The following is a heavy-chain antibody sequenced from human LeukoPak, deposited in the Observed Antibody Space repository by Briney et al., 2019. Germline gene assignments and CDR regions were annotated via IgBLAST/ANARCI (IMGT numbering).Heavy chain of an antibody. CDR3: ARGKVRGPPSGDAFDI. CDR2: ISAYNGNT. Sequence: ASVKVSCKASGYTFTSYGISWVRQAPGQGLEWMGWISAYNGNTNYAQKLQGRVTMTTDTSTSTAYMELRSLRSDDTAVYYCARGKVRGPPSGDAFDIWGQGTMVTVSS. CDR1: GYTFTSYG. V-gene: IGHV1-18*01. J-gene: IGHJ3*02. D-gene: IGHD3-10*01.